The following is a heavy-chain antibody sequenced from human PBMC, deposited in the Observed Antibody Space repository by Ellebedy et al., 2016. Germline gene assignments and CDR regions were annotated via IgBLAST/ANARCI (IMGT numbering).Heavy chain of an antibody. D-gene: IGHD6-19*01. CDR3: ARPSGETSDWYAGDY. J-gene: IGHJ4*02. V-gene: IGHV1-69*13. CDR2: IIPIFGRT. CDR1: GGTFGKYA. Sequence: SVKVSCKASGGTFGKYAIFWVRQAPGQGLEWMGGIIPIFGRTNYAQKFQGRVTLTADESTRTTYMELTSLRSEDTAVYYCARPSGETSDWYAGDYWGQGTRLTVSS.